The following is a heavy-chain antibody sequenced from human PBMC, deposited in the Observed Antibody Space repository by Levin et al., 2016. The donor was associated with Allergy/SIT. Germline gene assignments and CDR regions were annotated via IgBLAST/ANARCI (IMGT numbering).Heavy chain of an antibody. CDR1: GGSFSGYY. CDR2: INHSGST. V-gene: IGHV4-34*01. J-gene: IGHJ3*02. D-gene: IGHD6-13*01. CDR3: ARESYQLAGGDAFDI. Sequence: SETLSLTCAVYGGSFSGYYWSWIRQPPGKGLEWIGEINHSGSTNYNPSLKSRVTISVDTSKNQFSLKLSSVTAADTAVYYCARESYQLAGGDAFDIWGQGTMVTVSS.